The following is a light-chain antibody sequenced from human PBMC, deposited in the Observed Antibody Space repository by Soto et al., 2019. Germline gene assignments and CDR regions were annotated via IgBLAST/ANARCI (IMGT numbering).Light chain of an antibody. CDR2: KSD. CDR1: DSNIGSNS. Sequence: QSVLTQPTSASGTPGQRVSITCSGSDSNIGSNSVHWYQQVPGMAPKLLVYKSDQRPSGVPDRFSGSKSVTSASLAISGLRAEDEAEYYCATWDDGLSGVLFGGGTKVTVL. V-gene: IGLV1-47*01. CDR3: ATWDDGLSGVL. J-gene: IGLJ2*01.